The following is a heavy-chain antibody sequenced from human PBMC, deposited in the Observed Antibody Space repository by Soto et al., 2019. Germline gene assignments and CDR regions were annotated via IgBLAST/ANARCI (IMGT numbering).Heavy chain of an antibody. V-gene: IGHV4-39*01. J-gene: IGHJ5*02. D-gene: IGHD3-10*01. Sequence: SETLSLTCTVSGGSISSSSYYWGWIRQPPGKGLEWIGSFYYSGSTYYNPSLKSRVTISVDTSKNQFSLKLSSVTAADTALYYCARHYGQEVFDPWGQGTLVTVSS. CDR3: ARHYGQEVFDP. CDR1: GGSISSSSYY. CDR2: FYYSGST.